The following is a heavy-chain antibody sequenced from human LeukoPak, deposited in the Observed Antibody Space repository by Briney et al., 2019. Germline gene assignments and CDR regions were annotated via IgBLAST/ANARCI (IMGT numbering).Heavy chain of an antibody. CDR3: ARRTGDPTYFDY. Sequence: ASVKVSCKASGYTFTSYDIYWVRQAPGQGLEWMGWMNPNSGNTGYAQKFQGRVNITRDTSISTAYMELSSLRSEDTAVYYCARRTGDPTYFDYGDQGTLVTVSA. CDR2: MNPNSGNT. CDR1: GYTFTSYD. J-gene: IGHJ4*02. D-gene: IGHD7-27*01. V-gene: IGHV1-8*03.